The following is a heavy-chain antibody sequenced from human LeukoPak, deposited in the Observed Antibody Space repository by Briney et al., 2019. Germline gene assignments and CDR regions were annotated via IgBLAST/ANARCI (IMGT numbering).Heavy chain of an antibody. Sequence: GGSLRLSCAASGFTFSSYGMHWVRQAPGKGLEWVALISNDAGNYYYADSVKGRFTISRDNSKNTLYLQMNSLRAEDTAVYFCAKDSRSYDILTPFDYWGQGTLVTVSS. D-gene: IGHD3-9*01. CDR1: GFTFSSYG. CDR3: AKDSRSYDILTPFDY. CDR2: ISNDAGNY. J-gene: IGHJ4*02. V-gene: IGHV3-30*18.